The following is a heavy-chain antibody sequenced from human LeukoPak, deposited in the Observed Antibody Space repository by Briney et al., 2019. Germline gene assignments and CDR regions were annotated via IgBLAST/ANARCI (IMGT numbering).Heavy chain of an antibody. J-gene: IGHJ4*02. CDR3: ASVYYDFWSGYYGY. CDR1: GGSISSGSYY. CDR2: IYTSGST. V-gene: IGHV4-61*02. D-gene: IGHD3-3*01. Sequence: SQTVSLTCTVSGGSISSGSYYWSWIRQPAGKGLEWIGRIYTSGSTNYNPSLKSRVTISVDTSKNQFSLKLSSVTAADTAVYYCASVYYDFWSGYYGYWGQGTLVTVSS.